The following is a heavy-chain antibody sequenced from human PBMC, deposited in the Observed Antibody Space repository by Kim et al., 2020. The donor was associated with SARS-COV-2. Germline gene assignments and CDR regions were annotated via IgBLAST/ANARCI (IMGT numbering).Heavy chain of an antibody. V-gene: IGHV3-21*01. CDR2: ISSSSSYI. CDR3: ARDAGATEDYYYGMDV. D-gene: IGHD1-26*01. J-gene: IGHJ6*02. Sequence: GGSLRLSCAASGFTFSSYSMNWVRQAPGKGLEWVSSISSSSSYIYYADSVKGRLTISRDNAKNSLYLQMNSLRAEDTAVYYCARDAGATEDYYYGMDVWGQGTTVTVSS. CDR1: GFTFSSYS.